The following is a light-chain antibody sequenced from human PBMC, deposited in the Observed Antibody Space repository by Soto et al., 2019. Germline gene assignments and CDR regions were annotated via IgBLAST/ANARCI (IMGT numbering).Light chain of an antibody. J-gene: IGKJ5*01. Sequence: LLTHSPSSLSASLGDIFTITCRASQGIDSSFAWYQEKPGKAPKLLIYAASSLQSGVPSRFSGSGSGTDFTLTISSLQPEDFATYYCQQLHDYPITFGQGTRLEI. CDR2: AAS. CDR1: QGIDSS. CDR3: QQLHDYPIT. V-gene: IGKV1-9*01.